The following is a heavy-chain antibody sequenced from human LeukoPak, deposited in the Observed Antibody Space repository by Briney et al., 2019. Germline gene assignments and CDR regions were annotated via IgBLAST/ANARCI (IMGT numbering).Heavy chain of an antibody. D-gene: IGHD6-19*01. J-gene: IGHJ6*03. V-gene: IGHV3-48*01. CDR3: ARASDMDV. CDR2: ISSSSSII. CDR1: GFTFSNYN. Sequence: PGGSLRLSCVASGFTFSNYNMNWVRQAPGTGLEWVSFISSSSSIIYYTDSVKGRFTISRDNAKNSLYLQMDSLRAEDTAVYYCARASDMDVWGKGTTVTVSS.